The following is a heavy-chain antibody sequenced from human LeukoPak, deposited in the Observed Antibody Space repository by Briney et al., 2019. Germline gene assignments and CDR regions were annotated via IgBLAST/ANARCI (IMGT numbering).Heavy chain of an antibody. Sequence: ASVKVSCKASGYTFTSYAMNWVRQAPGQGLEWMGWINTNTGNQTYAQGFTGRFVFSLDTSVSTAYLQISSLKAEDTAVYYCARGLDYGDYVSYYYFDYWGQGTLVTVSS. V-gene: IGHV7-4-1*02. J-gene: IGHJ4*02. D-gene: IGHD4-17*01. CDR3: ARGLDYGDYVSYYYFDY. CDR1: GYTFTSYA. CDR2: INTNTGNQ.